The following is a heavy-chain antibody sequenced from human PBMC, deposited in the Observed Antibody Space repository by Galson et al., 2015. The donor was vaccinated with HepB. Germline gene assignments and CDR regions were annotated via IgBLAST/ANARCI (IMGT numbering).Heavy chain of an antibody. CDR2: ISWNSGTI. J-gene: IGHJ3*02. D-gene: IGHD3-22*01. CDR1: GFRFGGYG. V-gene: IGHV3-9*01. Sequence: SLRLSCAATGFRFGGYGMHWVQQGPGKGLEWVSHISWNSGTIAYADSVEGRFTISRDNAKNYLYLQMNSLRTEDTALYFCAKNKFESSGSSDAFDIWGQGTMVTVSS. CDR3: AKNKFESSGSSDAFDI.